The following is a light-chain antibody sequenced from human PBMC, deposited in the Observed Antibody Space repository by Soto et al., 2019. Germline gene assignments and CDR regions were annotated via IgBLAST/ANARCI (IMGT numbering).Light chain of an antibody. V-gene: IGLV1-47*01. CDR1: SSNIGSNF. CDR2: RNN. CDR3: ATWDGTLSGWV. Sequence: QSVLTQPPSASGPPGQGVTISCSGTSSNIGSNFVYWYYQIPGTAPQLLLFRNNQRPSGVPDRFSGFKSGTSASLVISGLRPEDEADYYCATWDGTLSGWVFGGGTKVTVL. J-gene: IGLJ3*02.